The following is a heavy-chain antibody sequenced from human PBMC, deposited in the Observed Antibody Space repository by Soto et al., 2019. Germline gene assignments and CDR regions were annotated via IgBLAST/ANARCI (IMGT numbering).Heavy chain of an antibody. D-gene: IGHD5-12*01. CDR2: IYHSGTT. J-gene: IGHJ4*02. CDR3: AAGGGLPRYY. Sequence: QLQLQESGSGLVKPSQTLSLTCAVSGGSISSGGYSWSWIRQPPGNGLEWLGYIYHSGTTSYNPSLKSRVTRSVGRSKNQFSLKLSSVTAADTAVSYVAAGGGLPRYYWGQGTLVTVAS. CDR1: GGSISSGGYS. V-gene: IGHV4-30-2*01.